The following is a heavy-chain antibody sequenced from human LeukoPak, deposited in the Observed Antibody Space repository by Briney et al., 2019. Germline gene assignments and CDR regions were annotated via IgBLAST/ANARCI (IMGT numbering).Heavy chain of an antibody. CDR1: GFTFSSYS. V-gene: IGHV3-48*01. CDR3: ARTQEGFWSGYYTGFDY. Sequence: GGSLRLSCAASGFTFSSYSMNRVRQAPGKGLEWVSYISSSSSTIYYANSVKGRFTISRDNAKNSLYLQMNSLRAEDTAVYYCARTQEGFWSGYYTGFDYWGQGTLVTVSS. D-gene: IGHD3-3*01. J-gene: IGHJ4*02. CDR2: ISSSSSTI.